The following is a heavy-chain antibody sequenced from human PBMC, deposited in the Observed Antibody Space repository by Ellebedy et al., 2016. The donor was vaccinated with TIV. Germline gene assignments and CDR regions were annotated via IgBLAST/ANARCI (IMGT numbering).Heavy chain of an antibody. CDR2: IHYAGTP. D-gene: IGHD4-17*01. CDR3: ARDPAGEYGY. V-gene: IGHV4-59*02. CDR1: GDSVTNYY. Sequence: GSLRLXXSVSGDSVTNYYWSWIRQPPGKGLEWIGYIHYAGTPNYNSSLKSRVTMSVDASKNQVSLRVTSVTSADTAMYYCARDPAGEYGYWGQGKLVIVSS. J-gene: IGHJ4*02.